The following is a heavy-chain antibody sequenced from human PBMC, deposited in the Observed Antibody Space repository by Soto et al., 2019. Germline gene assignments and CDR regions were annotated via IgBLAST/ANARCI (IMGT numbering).Heavy chain of an antibody. D-gene: IGHD4-17*01. J-gene: IGHJ4*02. Sequence: QLQLQESGSGLVKPSQTLSLTCAVSGGSISSGGYSWSWIRQPPGKGLEWIGYIYHSGSTYCNPSRKSRVTMSVDRSKNQCSLKLSSVTAADTAVYYCAAGVGLPRYYWGQGTLVTVSS. V-gene: IGHV4-30-2*01. CDR1: GGSISSGGYS. CDR3: AAGVGLPRYY. CDR2: IYHSGST.